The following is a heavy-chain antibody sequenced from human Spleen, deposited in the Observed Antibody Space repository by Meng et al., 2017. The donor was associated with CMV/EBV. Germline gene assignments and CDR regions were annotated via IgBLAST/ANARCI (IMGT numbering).Heavy chain of an antibody. Sequence: GGPLRLSCAASGFTFSSYAMHWVRQAPGKGLEWVAVISYDGSNKYYADSVKGRFTISRDNSKNTLYLQMNSLRAEDTAVYYCARVDTAMAKMFDYWGQGTLVTVSS. CDR2: ISYDGSNK. CDR1: GFTFSSYA. D-gene: IGHD5-18*01. CDR3: ARVDTAMAKMFDY. J-gene: IGHJ4*02. V-gene: IGHV3-30*04.